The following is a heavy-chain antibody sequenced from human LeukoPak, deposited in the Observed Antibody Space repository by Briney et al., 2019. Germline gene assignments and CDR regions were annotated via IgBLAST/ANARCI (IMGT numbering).Heavy chain of an antibody. J-gene: IGHJ4*02. V-gene: IGHV1-69*13. Sequence: ASVKVSCKASGGTFSSYAISWVRQAPGQGLEWMGGIIPIFGTANYAQKFQGRVTITADESTSTAYMELSSLRAEDTAVYYCAKDQDRYSSGWYSAYYFDYWGQGTLVTVSS. D-gene: IGHD6-19*01. CDR2: IIPIFGTA. CDR3: AKDQDRYSSGWYSAYYFDY. CDR1: GGTFSSYA.